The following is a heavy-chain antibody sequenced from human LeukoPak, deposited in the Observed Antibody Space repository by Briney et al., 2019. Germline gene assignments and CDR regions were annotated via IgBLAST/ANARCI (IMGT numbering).Heavy chain of an antibody. CDR2: ISGSGGST. J-gene: IGHJ4*02. CDR1: GFTFSSYA. Sequence: PGGSLRLSCAASGFTFSSYAMSWVRHTPGEGLEWVSAISGSGGSTYYADSVKGRFTISRDNSGNTLYLQMNSLRAEDTAVYYCAKATGYNRDYFDCWGQGTLVTVSS. CDR3: AKATGYNRDYFDC. V-gene: IGHV3-23*01. D-gene: IGHD5-24*01.